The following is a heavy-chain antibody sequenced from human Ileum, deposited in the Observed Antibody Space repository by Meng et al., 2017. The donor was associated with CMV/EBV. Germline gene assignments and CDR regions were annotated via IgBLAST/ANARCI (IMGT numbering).Heavy chain of an antibody. Sequence: SETLSLTCTVSGGSVSSGSYYWVWIRQPPGKGLEWIGYIYYSGSTNYNPSLKSRVTISVDTSKNQFSLKLSPVTAADTAVYYCARGDYGYFDYWGQGTRVTGSS. D-gene: IGHD4-17*01. V-gene: IGHV4-61*01. CDR1: GGSVSSGSYY. CDR2: IYYSGST. J-gene: IGHJ4*02. CDR3: ARGDYGYFDY.